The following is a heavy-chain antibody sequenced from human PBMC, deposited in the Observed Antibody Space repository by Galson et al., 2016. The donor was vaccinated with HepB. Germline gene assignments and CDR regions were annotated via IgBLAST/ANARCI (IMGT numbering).Heavy chain of an antibody. CDR1: GFTFTSYD. CDR2: ISYHENNK. D-gene: IGHD4-23*01. V-gene: IGHV3-30*18. J-gene: IGHJ4*02. CDR3: ANGCKSGNCKIAEFEY. Sequence: SLRLSCAASGFTFTSYDMHWVRQAPGKGLEWVAGISYHENNKYYGDSVKGRFTISRDNSRNTLYLQVNSLRSEDKAVYYCANGCKSGNCKIAEFEYWGQGTLVTVSS.